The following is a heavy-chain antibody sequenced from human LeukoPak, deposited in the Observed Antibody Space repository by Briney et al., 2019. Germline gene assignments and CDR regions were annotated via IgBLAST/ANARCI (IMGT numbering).Heavy chain of an antibody. D-gene: IGHD1-26*01. CDR1: GFSFRNHW. CDR3: ARDGTFRLDY. V-gene: IGHV3-7*05. Sequence: GGSLRLSCAASGFSFRNHWMTWVRQAPGKGLEWVANIKQDGSDKNHVDSVKGRFTISRDNAKNTLYLQMNSLRAEDTALYYCARDGTFRLDYWGQGTLVSVSS. J-gene: IGHJ4*02. CDR2: IKQDGSDK.